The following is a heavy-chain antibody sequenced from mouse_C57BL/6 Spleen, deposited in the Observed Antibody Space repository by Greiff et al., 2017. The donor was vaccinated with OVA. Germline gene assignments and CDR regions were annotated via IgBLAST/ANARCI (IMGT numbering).Heavy chain of an antibody. V-gene: IGHV1-61*01. CDR3: ARRELTGTAWFAY. CDR2: IYPSDSET. D-gene: IGHD4-1*01. J-gene: IGHJ3*01. Sequence: QVQLQQSGAELVRPGSSVKLSCKASGYTFTSYWMDWVKQRPGQGLEWIGNIYPSDSETHYNQKFKDKATLTVDKSSSTAYMQLSSLTSEDSAVYYCARRELTGTAWFAYWGQGTLVTVSA. CDR1: GYTFTSYW.